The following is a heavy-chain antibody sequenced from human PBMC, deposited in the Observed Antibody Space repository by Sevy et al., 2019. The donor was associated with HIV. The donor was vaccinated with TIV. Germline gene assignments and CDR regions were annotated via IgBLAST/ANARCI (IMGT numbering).Heavy chain of an antibody. CDR3: ARSNGVVAVPPPRLAPTYYYYMDV. J-gene: IGHJ6*03. D-gene: IGHD3-9*01. V-gene: IGHV1-2*02. Sequence: ASVKVSCKASGYTFTGYYMHWVRQAPGQGLEWMGWINPNSGGTNYAQKFQGRVTMTRDTSISTAYMELSRLRSDDPAVYYCARSNGVVAVPPPRLAPTYYYYMDVWGKGTTVTVSS. CDR1: GYTFTGYY. CDR2: INPNSGGT.